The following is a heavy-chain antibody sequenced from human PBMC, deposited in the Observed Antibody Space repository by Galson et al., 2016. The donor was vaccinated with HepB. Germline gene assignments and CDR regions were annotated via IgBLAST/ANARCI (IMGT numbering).Heavy chain of an antibody. V-gene: IGHV1-3*01. J-gene: IGHJ6*02. CDR1: GYTFTTYA. CDR2: INAGNGNT. CDR3: ARRLSIAAATLDV. Sequence: SVKVSCKASGYTFTTYALHWVRQAPGQRLEWMGWINAGNGNTKYSQKFQGRVTITRDTSASTAHMELSRLRSQDTAVYYCARRLSIAAATLDVWGQGTTVTVSS. D-gene: IGHD6-13*01.